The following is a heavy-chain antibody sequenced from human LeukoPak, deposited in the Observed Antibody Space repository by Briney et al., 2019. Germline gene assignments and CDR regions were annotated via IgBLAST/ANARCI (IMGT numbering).Heavy chain of an antibody. CDR3: ARFDGIAAGYYYYMDV. J-gene: IGHJ6*03. D-gene: IGHD6-13*01. CDR1: GYIFISYY. CDR2: INPSSGST. V-gene: IGHV1-46*01. Sequence: ASVKVSCKASGYIFISYYIHWVRQAPGQGLEWMGIINPSSGSTNYAQKFQGRVTMTTDTSTSTAYMELRSLRSDDTAVYYCARFDGIAAGYYYYMDVWGKGTTVTVSS.